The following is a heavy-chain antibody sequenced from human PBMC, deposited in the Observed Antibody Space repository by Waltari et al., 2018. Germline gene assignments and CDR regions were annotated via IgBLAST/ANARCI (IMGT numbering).Heavy chain of an antibody. V-gene: IGHV3-33*01. CDR1: GFHFRSYG. Sequence: QVQLVESGGGVVQPGRSLRPPCAASGFHFRSYGMHWVRQGPGKGLEWVAVIWYDGSNKYYADSVKGRFTISRDNSKNTLYLQMNSLRAEDTAVYYCARGVARSAGMDVWGQGTTVTVSS. D-gene: IGHD1-26*01. CDR3: ARGVARSAGMDV. CDR2: IWYDGSNK. J-gene: IGHJ6*02.